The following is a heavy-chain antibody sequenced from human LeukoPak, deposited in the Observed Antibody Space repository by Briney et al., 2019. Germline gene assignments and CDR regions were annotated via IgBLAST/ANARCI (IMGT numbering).Heavy chain of an antibody. J-gene: IGHJ4*02. CDR2: ISSSSSYI. CDR1: GFTFSSYS. D-gene: IGHD6-19*01. CDR3: ARDKTYSSGSGGY. V-gene: IGHV3-21*04. Sequence: GGSLRLSCAASGFTFSSYSMNWVRQAPGKGLEWASSISSSSSYIYYADSVKGRFTISRDKSKNPTYLEMNRLRAEDTAGYYCARDKTYSSGSGGYWGQGTLVTVSS.